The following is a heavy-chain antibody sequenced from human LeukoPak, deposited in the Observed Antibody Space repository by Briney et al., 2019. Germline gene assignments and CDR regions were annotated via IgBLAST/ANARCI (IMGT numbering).Heavy chain of an antibody. CDR3: ARVGNYAYYFDY. Sequence: GGSLRLSCAASGFTFSSYWMHWVRQAPGKGLVWVSRINSDGSSTSYADPVKGRFTISRDNAKNTLYLQMNSLRAEDTAVYYCARVGNYAYYFDYWGQGTLVTVSS. D-gene: IGHD4-11*01. V-gene: IGHV3-74*01. CDR1: GFTFSSYW. J-gene: IGHJ4*02. CDR2: INSDGSST.